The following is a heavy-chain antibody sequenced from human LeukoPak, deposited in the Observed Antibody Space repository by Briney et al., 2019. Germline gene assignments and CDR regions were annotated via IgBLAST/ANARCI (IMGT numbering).Heavy chain of an antibody. V-gene: IGHV3-21*04. Sequence: GGSLRLSCAASGFTFSSYSMNWVRQAPGKGLEWVSSISSSSSYIYYADSVKGRFTISRDNAKNSLYLQMNSLRAEDTALYYCAKGVRITMVRGAFDIWGQGTMVTVSS. CDR2: ISSSSSYI. D-gene: IGHD3-10*01. CDR1: GFTFSSYS. CDR3: AKGVRITMVRGAFDI. J-gene: IGHJ3*02.